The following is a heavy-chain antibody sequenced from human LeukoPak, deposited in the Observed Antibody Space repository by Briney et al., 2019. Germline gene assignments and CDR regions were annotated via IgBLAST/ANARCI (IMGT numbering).Heavy chain of an antibody. CDR1: GFTFSSYS. D-gene: IGHD6-13*01. CDR3: ARAFMYSSSWDDY. CDR2: ISSSSSYI. Sequence: GGSLRLSCAASGFTFSSYSMNWVRQAPGKGLEWVSSISSSSSYIYYADSVKGRFTISRDNAKNSLYLHMNSLRAEDTAVYYCARAFMYSSSWDDYWGQGTLVTVSS. V-gene: IGHV3-21*01. J-gene: IGHJ4*02.